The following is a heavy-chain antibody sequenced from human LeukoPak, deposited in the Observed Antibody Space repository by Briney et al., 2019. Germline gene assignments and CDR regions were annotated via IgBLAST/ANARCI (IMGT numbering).Heavy chain of an antibody. CDR3: ARDGGLGFPAFDY. V-gene: IGHV4-59*01. J-gene: IGHJ4*02. CDR1: GGSISSYY. CDR2: IYYSGST. Sequence: SETLSLTCTVSGGSISSYYWSWIRRPPGKGLEWIGYIYYSGSTNYNPSLKSRVTISVDTSKNQFSLKLSSVTAADTAVYYCARDGGLGFPAFDYWGQGTLVTVSS. D-gene: IGHD3/OR15-3a*01.